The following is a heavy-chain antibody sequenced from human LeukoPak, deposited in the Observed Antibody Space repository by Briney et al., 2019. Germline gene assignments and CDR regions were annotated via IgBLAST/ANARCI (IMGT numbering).Heavy chain of an antibody. CDR3: VRWSGSYGGFYFDY. Sequence: GESLKISCKGSGYSFTNYWIGWVRQIPGKGLEWMAFIYPGNSDTRYSPSFRGQVTISADKSVISAYLQWSSLKASDTAMYYCVRWSGSYGGFYFDYWGQGNMVTVSS. CDR1: GYSFTNYW. D-gene: IGHD1-26*01. J-gene: IGHJ4*02. V-gene: IGHV5-51*01. CDR2: IYPGNSDT.